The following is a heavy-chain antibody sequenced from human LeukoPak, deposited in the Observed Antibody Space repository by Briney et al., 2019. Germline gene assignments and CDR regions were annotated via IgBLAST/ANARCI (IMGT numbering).Heavy chain of an antibody. CDR3: AKGSSSGRPYFFDY. CDR1: GFTFSSYA. Sequence: GGSLRLSCAASGFTFSSYAMGWVRQDPGKGLEWVSAISGNSGSDTYYADAVKGRFTISRDNSKTTLYLEMNSLRAEDTAVYYCAKGSSSGRPYFFDYWGQGSLVAVSS. J-gene: IGHJ4*02. CDR2: ISGNSGSDT. D-gene: IGHD3-10*01. V-gene: IGHV3-23*01.